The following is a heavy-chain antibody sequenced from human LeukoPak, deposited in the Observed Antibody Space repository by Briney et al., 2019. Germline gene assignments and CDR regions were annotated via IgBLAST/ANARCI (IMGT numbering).Heavy chain of an antibody. V-gene: IGHV4-59*12. CDR2: ISDTGST. J-gene: IGHJ4*02. CDR1: GDSIRNYY. D-gene: IGHD1-1*01. Sequence: SETLSLTCIVSGDSIRNYYWSWIRQPPGKGLEWIGYISDTGSTNYNPSLKSRVTISVDTSKNQFSLKLSSVTAADTAVYYCARDISRWNELDSWGQGTVVTVSS. CDR3: ARDISRWNELDS.